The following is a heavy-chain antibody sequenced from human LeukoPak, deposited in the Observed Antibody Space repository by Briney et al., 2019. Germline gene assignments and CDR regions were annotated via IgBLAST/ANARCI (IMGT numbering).Heavy chain of an antibody. CDR3: ARDRYYYDSSGYPGY. D-gene: IGHD3-22*01. Sequence: PSETLSLTCTVSGGSINYYYWMWIRQPPGKGLEWIGYIYYSGGTHYNPSLKSRVTMLVDTSKNQFSLKLTAVTAADTAVYYCARDRYYYDSSGYPGYWGQGTLVTVSS. V-gene: IGHV4-59*01. CDR2: IYYSGGT. CDR1: GGSINYYY. J-gene: IGHJ4*02.